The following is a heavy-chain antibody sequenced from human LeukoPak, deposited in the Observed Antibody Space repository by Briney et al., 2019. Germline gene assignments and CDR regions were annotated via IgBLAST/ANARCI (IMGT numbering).Heavy chain of an antibody. CDR2: INHSGST. V-gene: IGHV4-34*01. CDR3: ARGRTAILRGYSYGYGDY. J-gene: IGHJ4*02. Sequence: PSETLSLTCAVYGGSFSWYYWSWIRQPPGKGLDWIGEINHSGSTNYNPSLKSRVTISVDTSKNQFSLKLSSVTAADTAVYYCARGRTAILRGYSYGYGDYWGQGTLVTVSS. D-gene: IGHD5-18*01. CDR1: GGSFSWYY.